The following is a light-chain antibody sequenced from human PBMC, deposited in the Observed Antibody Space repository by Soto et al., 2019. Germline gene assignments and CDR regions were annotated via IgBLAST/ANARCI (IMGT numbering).Light chain of an antibody. J-gene: IGKJ5*01. CDR1: QSVSSN. CDR3: QQYNNWPRT. V-gene: IGKV3-15*01. CDR2: GAS. Sequence: EIVMTQSPATLSVSPGERATLSYRASQSVSSNLAWYQQKPGQAPRLLIYGASTRATGIPARFSGSGSGTDFTLTISSLQSEDFAVYYCQQYNNWPRTFGQGTRLEIK.